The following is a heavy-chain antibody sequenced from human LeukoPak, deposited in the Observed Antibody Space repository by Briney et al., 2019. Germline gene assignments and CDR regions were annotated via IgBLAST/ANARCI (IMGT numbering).Heavy chain of an antibody. CDR3: ASVNNWYDAFDI. J-gene: IGHJ3*02. CDR2: IYYSGST. D-gene: IGHD1-20*01. CDR1: GGSISSYY. V-gene: IGHV4-59*01. Sequence: PSETLSLTCTVSGGSISSYYWSWIRQPPGKGLEWIGYIYYSGSTNYNPSLKSRVTISVDTSKNQFSLKLSSVTAADTAVYYCASVNNWYDAFDIWGQGTMVTVSS.